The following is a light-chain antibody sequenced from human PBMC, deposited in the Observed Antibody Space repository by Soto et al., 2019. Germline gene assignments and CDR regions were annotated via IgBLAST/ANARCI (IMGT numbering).Light chain of an antibody. V-gene: IGKV2-30*01. CDR1: HSVVTGDGNTY. CDR2: RVS. J-gene: IGKJ2*01. Sequence: DVVMTQSPLSLSVTLGQPASISCRSSHSVVTGDGNTYLDWFHQRPGQSPRRLIYRVSDRDSGVPDRFSGSGSGTDFTLKISRVEVEDVGLYYCMQASRWPYTFGQGTKMEIK. CDR3: MQASRWPYT.